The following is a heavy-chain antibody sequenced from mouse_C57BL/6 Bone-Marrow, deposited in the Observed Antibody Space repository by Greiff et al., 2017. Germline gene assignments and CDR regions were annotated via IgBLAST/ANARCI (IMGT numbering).Heavy chain of an antibody. D-gene: IGHD2-2*01. J-gene: IGHJ3*01. CDR2: ISSGGSYT. CDR1: GFTFSSYG. V-gene: IGHV5-6*01. CDR3: ARGGGYPFAY. Sequence: EVHLVESGGDLVKPGGSLKLSCAASGFTFSSYGMSWVRQTPDKRLEWVATISSGGSYTYYPDSVKGRFTISRDNAKNTLYLQMSSLKSEDTAMYYCARGGGYPFAYWGQGTLVTVSA.